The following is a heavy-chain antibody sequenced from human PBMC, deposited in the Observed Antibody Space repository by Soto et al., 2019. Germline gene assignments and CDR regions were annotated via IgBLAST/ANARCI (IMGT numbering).Heavy chain of an antibody. CDR2: IWYDGSNK. Sequence: GGSVRLSCAASGFTFSSYGMHWVRQAPGKGLEWVAVIWYDGSNKYYADSVKGRFTISRDNSKNTLYLQMNSLRAEDTAVYYCARESAMTGAPYYFDYWGQGTLVTVSS. CDR3: ARESAMTGAPYYFDY. CDR1: GFTFSSYG. D-gene: IGHD5-18*01. J-gene: IGHJ4*02. V-gene: IGHV3-33*01.